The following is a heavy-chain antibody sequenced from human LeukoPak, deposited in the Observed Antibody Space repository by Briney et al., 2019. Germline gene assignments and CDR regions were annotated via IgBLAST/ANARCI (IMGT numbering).Heavy chain of an antibody. CDR1: GYTFTGYY. CDR2: INTNSGGT. Sequence: ASVKVSCKASGYTFTGYYMHWVRQAPGQGLEWMGWINTNSGGTNYAQKFQGRVTMTRDTSISTAYMELSRLRSDDTAVYYCARDHGYYDILTGYYPTYYFDYWGQGTLVTVSS. CDR3: ARDHGYYDILTGYYPTYYFDY. J-gene: IGHJ4*02. D-gene: IGHD3-9*01. V-gene: IGHV1-2*02.